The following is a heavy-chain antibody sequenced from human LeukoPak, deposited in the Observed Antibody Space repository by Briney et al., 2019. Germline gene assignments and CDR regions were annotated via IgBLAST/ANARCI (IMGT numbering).Heavy chain of an antibody. CDR1: DDSISTDAYY. CDR3: ARDFRGGYLAMDV. V-gene: IGHV4-31*03. Sequence: PSETLSLTCTVSDDSISTDAYYWSWIRHHPGKDLERIGYIHHSGTTYYNPSLKSRVAISIDTSKNQFSLNLRSVTAADTAVYYCARDFRGGYLAMDVWGQGTTVTVSS. J-gene: IGHJ6*02. D-gene: IGHD3-10*01. CDR2: IHHSGTT.